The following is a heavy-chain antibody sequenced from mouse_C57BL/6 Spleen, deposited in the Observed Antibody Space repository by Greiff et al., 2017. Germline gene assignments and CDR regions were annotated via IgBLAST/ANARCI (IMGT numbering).Heavy chain of an antibody. CDR3: ARYYGSRSHWYFDV. D-gene: IGHD1-1*01. J-gene: IGHJ1*03. CDR2: INPYNGGT. Sequence: VHVKQSGPVLVKPGASVKMSCKASGYTFTDYYMNWVKQSHGKSLEWIGVINPYNGGTSYNPKFKGKATLTVDKSSSTAYMELNSLTSEDSAVYYCARYYGSRSHWYFDVWGTGTTVTVSS. V-gene: IGHV1-19*01. CDR1: GYTFTDYY.